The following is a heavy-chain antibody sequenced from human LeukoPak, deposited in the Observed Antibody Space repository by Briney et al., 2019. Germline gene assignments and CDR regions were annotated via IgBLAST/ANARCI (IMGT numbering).Heavy chain of an antibody. CDR2: ISGAGDST. CDR1: GFRFSSYA. J-gene: IGHJ4*02. CDR3: AKGEGSGAWYTESLFDY. D-gene: IGHD2-2*02. V-gene: IGHV3-23*01. Sequence: GGSLRLSCAASGFRFSSYAMTWVRQAPGKGLEWVSSISGAGDSTYYADSVKGRSTISRDNSKNTLYLQMNSLRAEDMAVYYCAKGEGSGAWYTESLFDYWGQGTLVTVSS.